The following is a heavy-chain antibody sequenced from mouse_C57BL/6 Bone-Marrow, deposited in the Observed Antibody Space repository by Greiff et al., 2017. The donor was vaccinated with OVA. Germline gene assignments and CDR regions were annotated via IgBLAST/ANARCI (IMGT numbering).Heavy chain of an antibody. CDR3: ARGGYAMDY. CDR1: YFAFMASA. Sequence: LKQSGAELVRPGSSVKLSCTDSYFAFMASAMHWVKQRPGHGLEWIGSFTMYSDATEYSENFKGKATLTANTSSSTAYMELSSLTSEDSAVYYCARGGYAMDYWGQGTSVTVSS. J-gene: IGHJ4*01. CDR2: FTMYSDAT. V-gene: IGHV1-49*01.